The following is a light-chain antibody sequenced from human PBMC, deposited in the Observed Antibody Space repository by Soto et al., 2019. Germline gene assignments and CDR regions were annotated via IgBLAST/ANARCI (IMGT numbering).Light chain of an antibody. Sequence: DIVMTQSPLSLPVTPGEPASISCRTSQSLLHSNGYNYLDWYLQKPGQSPQLLIYLGSNRASGVPDRFSGSGSGTDFTLKISRVEAEDVGVYYCMQVLQTVTFGPGTKVDIK. CDR1: QSLLHSNGYNY. J-gene: IGKJ3*01. CDR3: MQVLQTVT. CDR2: LGS. V-gene: IGKV2-28*01.